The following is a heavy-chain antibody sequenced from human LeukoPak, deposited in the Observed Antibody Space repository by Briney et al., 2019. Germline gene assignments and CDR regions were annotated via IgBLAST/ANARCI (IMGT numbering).Heavy chain of an antibody. CDR2: IYSGEST. Sequence: PGGSLRLSCIASGFTVNSKYMSWVRQAPGKGLEWVSLIYSGESTYYADSVKGRFIISRDNSQNTLYLQMNSLRAEDTAVYYCARGVTTGVYWGQGTLVTVSS. CDR1: GFTVNSKY. CDR3: ARGVTTGVY. D-gene: IGHD4-17*01. V-gene: IGHV3-66*01. J-gene: IGHJ4*02.